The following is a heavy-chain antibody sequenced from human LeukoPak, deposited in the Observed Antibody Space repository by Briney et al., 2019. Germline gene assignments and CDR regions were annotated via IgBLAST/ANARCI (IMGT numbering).Heavy chain of an antibody. CDR2: ISSSSSYI. CDR1: GFTFSSYS. CDR3: ARRLVVDTDESFDY. Sequence: GGSLRLSCAASGFTFSSYSMNWVRQAPGKGLEWVSSISSSSSYIYYADSVKGRFTISRDNAKNSLYLQMNSLRAEDTAVHYCARRLVVDTDESFDYWGQGTLVTVSS. V-gene: IGHV3-21*01. J-gene: IGHJ4*02. D-gene: IGHD5-18*01.